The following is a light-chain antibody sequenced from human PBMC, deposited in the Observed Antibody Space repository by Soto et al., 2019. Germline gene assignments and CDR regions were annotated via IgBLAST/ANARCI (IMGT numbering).Light chain of an antibody. V-gene: IGKV3-11*01. CDR2: DAS. Sequence: EIVLTQSPATLSLSPGERATLSCRASQSVSSYLAWYQQKPGQAPRLLIYDASNRATGIPARFSGSGSGTGFTLTISSLEPEDFAVYYCQQRSKWPRLTFGGGTKVEIK. CDR1: QSVSSY. J-gene: IGKJ4*01. CDR3: QQRSKWPRLT.